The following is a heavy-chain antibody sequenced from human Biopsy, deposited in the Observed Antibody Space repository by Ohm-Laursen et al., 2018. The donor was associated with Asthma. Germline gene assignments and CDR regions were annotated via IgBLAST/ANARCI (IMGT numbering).Heavy chain of an antibody. D-gene: IGHD6-13*01. CDR1: SGSGGYMRSGNYY. CDR2: IYYSGTT. J-gene: IGHJ6*02. Sequence: TLSLTCSLSSGSGGYMRSGNYYWGWIRQPPGKGLEWIGSIYYSGTTYYNPSLESRVTVSADTSKNQFSLNPTSVTAADTAVYYCVRGSSSWHHGPFHYYYGLDVWGQGTTATVSS. CDR3: VRGSSSWHHGPFHYYYGLDV. V-gene: IGHV4-39*01.